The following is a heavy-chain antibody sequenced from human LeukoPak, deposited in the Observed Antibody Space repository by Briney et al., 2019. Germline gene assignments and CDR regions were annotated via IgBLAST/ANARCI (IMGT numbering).Heavy chain of an antibody. V-gene: IGHV4-28*01. CDR1: GYSISSNNW. J-gene: IGHJ3*02. CDR2: IYYSGST. Sequence: SETLSLTCAVSGYSISSNNWWAWIRQPPGKGLEWIGYIYYSGSTYYNPYNPSLTSRVTMSVDTSKNQFSLKPDSVTEKDTAMYYCARNQAVAANRGAFDIWGQGTMVTVSS. CDR3: ARNQAVAANRGAFDI. D-gene: IGHD6-19*01.